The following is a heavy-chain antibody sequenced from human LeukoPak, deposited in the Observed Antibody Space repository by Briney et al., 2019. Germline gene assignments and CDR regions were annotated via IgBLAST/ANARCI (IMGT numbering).Heavy chain of an antibody. V-gene: IGHV4-30-4*08. CDR3: ARGSQDGSLFDY. D-gene: IGHD3-10*01. CDR2: IYYSGST. CDR1: GGSISSGDYY. J-gene: IGHJ4*02. Sequence: SQTLSLTCTVSGGSISSGDYYWSWIRQPPGKGLEWIGYIYYSGSTYYNPSLKSRVTISVDTSKNQFSLKLSSVTAADTAVYYCARGSQDGSLFDYWGRGTLVTVSS.